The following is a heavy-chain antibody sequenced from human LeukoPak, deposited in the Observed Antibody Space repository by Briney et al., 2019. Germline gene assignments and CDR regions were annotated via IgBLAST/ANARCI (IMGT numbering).Heavy chain of an antibody. V-gene: IGHV3-23*01. CDR2: ISGSGGST. J-gene: IGHJ4*02. D-gene: IGHD6-19*01. CDR1: GFTFFSYA. Sequence: GESLRLSCAASGFTFFSYAMSWVRQAPGKGLEWVSAISGSGGSTYYADSVKGRFTISRDNSKNTLYLQMNSLRAEDTAVYYCAKDQRGQWLAQHFDYWGQGTLVTVSS. CDR3: AKDQRGQWLAQHFDY.